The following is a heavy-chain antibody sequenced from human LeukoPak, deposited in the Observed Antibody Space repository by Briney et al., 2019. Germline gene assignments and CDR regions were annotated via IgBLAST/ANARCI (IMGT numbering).Heavy chain of an antibody. Sequence: PGRSLRLSCAASGFTSSSYGMHWVRQAPGKGLEWVAVIWYDGSNKYYADSVKGRFTISRDNSKNTLYLQMNSLRAEDTAVYYCAKPEPPYDSSGSPAYWGQGTLVTVSS. CDR1: GFTSSSYG. J-gene: IGHJ4*02. CDR3: AKPEPPYDSSGSPAY. V-gene: IGHV3-33*06. CDR2: IWYDGSNK. D-gene: IGHD3-22*01.